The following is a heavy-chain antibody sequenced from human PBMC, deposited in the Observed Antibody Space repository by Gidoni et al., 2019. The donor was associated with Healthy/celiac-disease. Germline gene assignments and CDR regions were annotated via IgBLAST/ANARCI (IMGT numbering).Heavy chain of an antibody. D-gene: IGHD2-21*02. CDR2: INPSGGST. Sequence: QVQLVQSGAEVKQPGASVKGSCKASGYTFTSYYMHWVRQAPGQGLEWMGIINPSGGSTSYAQKFQGRVTMTRDTSTSTVYMELSSLRSEDTAVYYCASGDCSQCDFDYWGQGTLVTVSS. CDR1: GYTFTSYY. J-gene: IGHJ4*02. V-gene: IGHV1-46*01. CDR3: ASGDCSQCDFDY.